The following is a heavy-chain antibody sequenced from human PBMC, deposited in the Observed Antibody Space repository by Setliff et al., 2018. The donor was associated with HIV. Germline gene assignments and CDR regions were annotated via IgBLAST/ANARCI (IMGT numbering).Heavy chain of an antibody. Sequence: SETLSLTCAVYGGSFSGYYWSWIRQPPGKGLEWIVEIIHTGSTNYNPSLKSRVTISVDTSKNQFSLRLSSVTAADTAVYYCARGRSCSSSSCYLVYYYYYGMDVWGHGSTVTVSS. CDR2: IIHTGST. J-gene: IGHJ6*02. CDR3: ARGRSCSSSSCYLVYYYYYGMDV. CDR1: GGSFSGYY. D-gene: IGHD2-2*01. V-gene: IGHV4-34*01.